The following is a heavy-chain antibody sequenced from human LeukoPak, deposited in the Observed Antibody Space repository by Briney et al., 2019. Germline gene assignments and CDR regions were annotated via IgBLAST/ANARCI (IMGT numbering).Heavy chain of an antibody. CDR3: ARGRLWFGELLSPLYYYYYGMDV. D-gene: IGHD3-10*01. CDR1: GFTFSSYS. Sequence: PGGSLRLSCAASGFTFSSYSMNWVRQAPGKGLEWVSSISSSSSYIYYADSVKGRFTISRDNAKNSLYLQMNSLRAEDTAVYYCARGRLWFGELLSPLYYYYYGMDVWGQGTTATVSS. J-gene: IGHJ6*02. V-gene: IGHV3-21*01. CDR2: ISSSSSYI.